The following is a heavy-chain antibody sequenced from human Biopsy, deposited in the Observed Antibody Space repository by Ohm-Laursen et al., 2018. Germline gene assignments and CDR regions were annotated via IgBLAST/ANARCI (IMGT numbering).Heavy chain of an antibody. J-gene: IGHJ4*02. CDR3: ARGRGGLAPLDD. CDR2: SNSGGST. CDR1: GFSISINY. V-gene: IGHV3-66*01. Sequence: SLRLSCAASGFSISINYMSWVRQAPGKGLEWISVSNSGGSTYYADSVKDRFTISRDNSNNAVFLQMNSLRAEDTAVYYCARGRGGLAPLDDWGPGTLVTVPS.